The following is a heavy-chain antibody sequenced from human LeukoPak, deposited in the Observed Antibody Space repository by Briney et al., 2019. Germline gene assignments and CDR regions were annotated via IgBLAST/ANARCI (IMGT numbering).Heavy chain of an antibody. CDR2: IYHSGST. D-gene: IGHD2/OR15-2a*01. CDR3: ARSSPFGPFDY. Sequence: SETLSLTCAVSGGSISSGGYSWSWIRQPPGKGLEWIGYIYHSGSTYYNPSLKSRVTISVDRSKNQFSLKLSSVTAADTAVYYCARSSPFGPFDYWGQGTLVTVSS. J-gene: IGHJ4*02. V-gene: IGHV4-30-2*01. CDR1: GGSISSGGYS.